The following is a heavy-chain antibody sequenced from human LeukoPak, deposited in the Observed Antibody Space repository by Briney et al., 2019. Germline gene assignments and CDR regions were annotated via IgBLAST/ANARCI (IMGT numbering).Heavy chain of an antibody. J-gene: IGHJ5*02. CDR1: GYTFTSYD. CDR3: ARGRQGATVNDWFDP. D-gene: IGHD4-17*01. Sequence: GASVKVSCKASGYTFTSYDINWVRQATGQGLEWMGWINPNSGNTGYAQKFQGRVTITRNTSISTAYMELSSLRSEDTAVYYCARGRQGATVNDWFDPWGQGTLVTVSS. V-gene: IGHV1-8*03. CDR2: INPNSGNT.